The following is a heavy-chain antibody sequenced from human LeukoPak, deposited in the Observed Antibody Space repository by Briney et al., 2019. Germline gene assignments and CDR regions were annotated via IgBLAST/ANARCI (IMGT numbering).Heavy chain of an antibody. J-gene: IGHJ4*02. CDR3: AKAQLYYYFDY. Sequence: GGSLRLSCAASGFTFSNFALNWVRQAPGKGLEWVSAISGSGGSTYYADSVQGRFTISRDNSKNTLYLQMNSPRAEDTAVYYCAKAQLYYYFDYWGQGTLVTVSS. D-gene: IGHD1-1*01. V-gene: IGHV3-23*01. CDR1: GFTFSNFA. CDR2: ISGSGGST.